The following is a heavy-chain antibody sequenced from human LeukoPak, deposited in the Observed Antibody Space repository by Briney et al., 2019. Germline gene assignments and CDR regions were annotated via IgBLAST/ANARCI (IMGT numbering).Heavy chain of an antibody. CDR3: ASDTNSGSYQGNAFDI. D-gene: IGHD1-26*01. J-gene: IGHJ3*02. CDR1: GYTFTTYG. V-gene: IGHV1-18*01. Sequence: ASVKVSCKASGYTFTTYGITWVRQAPGQGPEWMGWINAYNGNTNYAQKFQGRVTMTRDTSTSTVYMELSSLRSEDTAVYYCASDTNSGSYQGNAFDIWGQGTMVTVSS. CDR2: INAYNGNT.